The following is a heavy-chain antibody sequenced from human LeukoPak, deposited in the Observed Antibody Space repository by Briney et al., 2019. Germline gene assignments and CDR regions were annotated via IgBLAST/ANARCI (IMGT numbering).Heavy chain of an antibody. CDR1: GGSFSGYY. CDR3: AREEDGDFDY. D-gene: IGHD4-17*01. CDR2: INHSGST. Sequence: SETLSLTCAVYGGSFSGYYWSWIRQPPGKGLEWIGEINHSGSTNYNPSLKSRVTISVDTSKNQFSLKLSSVTAADTAVYYCAREEDGDFDYWGQGTLVTVSS. J-gene: IGHJ4*02. V-gene: IGHV4-34*01.